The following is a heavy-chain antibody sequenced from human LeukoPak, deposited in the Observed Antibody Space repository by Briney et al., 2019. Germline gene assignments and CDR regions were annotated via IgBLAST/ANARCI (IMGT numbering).Heavy chain of an antibody. CDR2: IYTSGGT. CDR1: GDSISSYY. J-gene: IGHJ3*02. Sequence: SETLSLTCTVSGDSISSYYWSWIRQPPGKGLEWTGYIYTSGGTNYIPSLKGRVTISIDTSKNQFSLKLSSVTAADSAVYYCARVVDAFDIWGQGTMVTVSS. V-gene: IGHV4-4*09. CDR3: ARVVDAFDI. D-gene: IGHD2-15*01.